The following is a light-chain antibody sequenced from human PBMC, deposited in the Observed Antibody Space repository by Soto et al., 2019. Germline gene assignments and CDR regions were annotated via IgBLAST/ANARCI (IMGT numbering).Light chain of an antibody. J-gene: IGKJ1*01. Sequence: EVVMTQFPATLSVSPGERATLSCRASQSVGSNLAWYQQKSGQAPRLLIYGASTRATGLAARFSGSGSGTEFTLTISSLQSADFAVYYCLQSNKSPLTFGQGTKVDIK. CDR1: QSVGSN. CDR2: GAS. CDR3: LQSNKSPLT. V-gene: IGKV3-15*01.